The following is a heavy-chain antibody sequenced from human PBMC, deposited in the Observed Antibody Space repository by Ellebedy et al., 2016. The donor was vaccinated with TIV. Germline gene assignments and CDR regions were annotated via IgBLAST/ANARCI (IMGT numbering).Heavy chain of an antibody. V-gene: IGHV4-34*01. J-gene: IGHJ4*02. CDR2: INHSGST. CDR3: ARGLRGWFDY. D-gene: IGHD3-10*01. CDR1: GGSISGYY. Sequence: SETLSLXXAVYGGSISGYYWSWIRQPPGKGLEWIGEINHSGSTNYNPSLKSRVTISGDTSKNQFSLKLSSVTAADTAVYYCARGLRGWFDYWGQGTLVTVSS.